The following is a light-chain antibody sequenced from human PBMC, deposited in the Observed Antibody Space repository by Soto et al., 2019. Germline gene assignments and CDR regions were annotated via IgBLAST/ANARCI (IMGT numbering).Light chain of an antibody. J-gene: IGKJ3*01. CDR2: GAS. CDR3: QHYDNLPPFT. Sequence: DIQMTQSPSSLSASVGDRVTITCQASQDIRKYLSWYQQKPGRAPKLLIYGASNLETGVPSRFSGSGYGTDFTFTISCLQPEDIATYYCQHYDNLPPFTFGPGTKVAIK. CDR1: QDIRKY. V-gene: IGKV1-33*01.